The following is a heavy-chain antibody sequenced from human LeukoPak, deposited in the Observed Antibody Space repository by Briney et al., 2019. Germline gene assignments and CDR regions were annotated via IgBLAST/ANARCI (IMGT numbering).Heavy chain of an antibody. D-gene: IGHD3-16*01. V-gene: IGHV3-30*04. J-gene: IGHJ6*02. CDR2: ISYDGSNK. Sequence: GRSLRLSCAASGFTSSSYAMHWVRQAPGKGLEWVAVISYDGSNKYYADSVKGRFTISRDNSKNTLYLQMNSLRAEDTAVYYCARDLGELVYYYYGMDVWGQGTTVTVSS. CDR3: ARDLGELVYYYYGMDV. CDR1: GFTSSSYA.